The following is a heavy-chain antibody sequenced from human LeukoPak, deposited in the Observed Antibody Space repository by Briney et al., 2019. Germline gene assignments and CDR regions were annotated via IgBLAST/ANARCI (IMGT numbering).Heavy chain of an antibody. Sequence: PGGPLRLSCAASGFTFSNHPMLWVRQAPGKGLEYASAISSNGGSTYYADSVKGRFTISRDNSKNTLYLQMGSLRAEDMAVYYCARVISYNWFDPWGQGTLVTVSS. D-gene: IGHD3-16*01. CDR2: ISSNGGST. CDR1: GFTFSNHP. J-gene: IGHJ5*02. V-gene: IGHV3-64*02. CDR3: ARVISYNWFDP.